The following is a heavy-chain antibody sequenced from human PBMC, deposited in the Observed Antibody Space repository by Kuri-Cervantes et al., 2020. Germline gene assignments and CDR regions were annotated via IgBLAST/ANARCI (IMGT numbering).Heavy chain of an antibody. D-gene: IGHD2-8*02. CDR1: GYPITNAHS. V-gene: IGHV4-38-2*01. J-gene: IGHJ4*02. CDR2: ISHSGTI. CDR3: ATRQDTGGPYFDC. Sequence: SQTLSLTCGNSGYPITNAHSWGWIRQPPGKGLEWIGIISHSGTIDYNPSLKSRVNISLDTSRSHFSLNLRSVTAADTAIYYCATRQDTGGPYFDCWGQGTQVTVSS.